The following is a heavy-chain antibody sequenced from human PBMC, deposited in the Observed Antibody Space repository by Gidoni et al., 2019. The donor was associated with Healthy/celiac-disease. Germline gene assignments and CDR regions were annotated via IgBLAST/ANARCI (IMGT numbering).Heavy chain of an antibody. Sequence: EVQLLESGGGLVQPAGSLRLSCAASGFHFGSHAMAWVRQAPGKGLEWVSAISCSGSSTYYADSVKGRFTISRDNSKNTLYLQMNSLRAEDTAVYYCALPPVTAGRSAFDIWGQGTMVTVSS. CDR2: ISCSGSST. CDR3: ALPPVTAGRSAFDI. D-gene: IGHD2-15*01. CDR1: GFHFGSHA. J-gene: IGHJ3*02. V-gene: IGHV3-23*01.